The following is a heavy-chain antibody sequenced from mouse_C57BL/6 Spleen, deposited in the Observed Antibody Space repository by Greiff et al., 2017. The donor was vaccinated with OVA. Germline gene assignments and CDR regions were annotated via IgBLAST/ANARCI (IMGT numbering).Heavy chain of an antibody. CDR1: GYTFTSYW. V-gene: IGHV1-50*01. CDR3: ARGGGNYGYFDY. Sequence: QVQLQQPGAEFVKPGASVKLSCKASGYTFTSYWMQWVKQRPGQGLEWIGEIDPSDSYTNYNQKFKGKATLTVDTSSSTAYMQLSSLTSEDSAVYYCARGGGNYGYFDYWGQGTTLTVSS. J-gene: IGHJ2*01. D-gene: IGHD2-1*01. CDR2: IDPSDSYT.